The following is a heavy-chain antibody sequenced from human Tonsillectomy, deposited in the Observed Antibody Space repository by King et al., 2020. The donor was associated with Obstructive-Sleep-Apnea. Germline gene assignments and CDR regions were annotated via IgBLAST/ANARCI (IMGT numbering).Heavy chain of an antibody. CDR1: GYSFTSYH. Sequence: VQLVESGAEVKKPGASVKVSCKASGYSFTSYHIHWVRQAPGQGLEWVGIINPSGGFTTYAQKFQGRVTMTRETSTNTVYMELSSLRSEGTAVYYWARDKGQTLRGAPTYYYYGMDVWGQGTTVTVSS. CDR3: ARDKGQTLRGAPTYYYYGMDV. CDR2: INPSGGFT. V-gene: IGHV1-46*01. D-gene: IGHD1-26*01. J-gene: IGHJ6*02.